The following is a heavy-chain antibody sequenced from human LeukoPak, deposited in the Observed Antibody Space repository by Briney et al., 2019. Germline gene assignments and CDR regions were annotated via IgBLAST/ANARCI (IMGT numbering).Heavy chain of an antibody. J-gene: IGHJ4*02. CDR1: GFAFDTYQ. CDR2: ISSSGSTP. Sequence: GGSLRLSCAASGFAFDTYQMNWVRQAPGKGLEWVSYISSSGSTPYYPDSVKGRFTISRDNAKNSLYLQMNSLRAEDTAVYHCATQDYYGSGSYTVWGQGTLVTVSS. CDR3: ATQDYYGSGSYTV. D-gene: IGHD3-10*01. V-gene: IGHV3-48*03.